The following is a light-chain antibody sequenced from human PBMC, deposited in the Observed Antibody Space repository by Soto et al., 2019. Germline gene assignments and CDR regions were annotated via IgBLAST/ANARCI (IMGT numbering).Light chain of an antibody. J-gene: IGKJ1*01. CDR1: QGIGTY. Sequence: DIQMTQSPSSLSASVGDRVTITCRTSQGIGTYLAWYQQKPGKVPKKLIYDASTLQSGVPSRFSGSGSGTDFTLTISSLQPEDVATYYCQKYYTAPETFGQGTKVEIK. CDR2: DAS. CDR3: QKYYTAPET. V-gene: IGKV1-27*01.